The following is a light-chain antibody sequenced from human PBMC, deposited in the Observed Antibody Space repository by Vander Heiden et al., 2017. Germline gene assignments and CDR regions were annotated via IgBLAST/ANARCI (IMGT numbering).Light chain of an antibody. J-gene: IGLJ3*02. CDR1: SSNIGSNT. Sequence: SVLTQPPSASGTPGQRVTISCSGSSSNIGSNTVNWYQQLPGTPPKLLIYGNSQRPSGVPDRFSGSKSGTSASLAISGLQSEDEADYYCAAWDDTLKGVFGGGTKLTVL. V-gene: IGLV1-44*01. CDR2: GNS. CDR3: AAWDDTLKGV.